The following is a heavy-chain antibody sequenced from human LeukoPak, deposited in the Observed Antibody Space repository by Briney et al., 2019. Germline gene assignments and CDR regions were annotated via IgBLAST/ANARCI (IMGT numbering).Heavy chain of an antibody. V-gene: IGHV5-51*01. Sequence: GSSLKISSRGSEYGFTSYWIGWVRRMPGKGLEWMGIIYPGDSDTRYSPSFQGQVTFSADRSISTAYLQWSSLKASDTATYYCARRSRYCRSTKCSYFDYWGQGTLVSVSS. CDR2: IYPGDSDT. D-gene: IGHD2-21*02. CDR3: ARRSRYCRSTKCSYFDY. CDR1: EYGFTSYW. J-gene: IGHJ4*02.